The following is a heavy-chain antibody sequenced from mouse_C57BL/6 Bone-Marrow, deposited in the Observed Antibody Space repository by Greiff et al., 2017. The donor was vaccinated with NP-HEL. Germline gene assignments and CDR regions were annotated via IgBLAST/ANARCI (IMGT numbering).Heavy chain of an antibody. D-gene: IGHD4-1*02. CDR2: IYPGSGST. CDR1: GYTFTSYW. V-gene: IGHV1-55*01. CDR3: ASNWDWYFDV. Sequence: QVQLQQSGAELVKPGASVKMSCKASGYTFTSYWITWVKQRPGQGLEWIGDIYPGSGSTNYNEKFKSKATLTVDTSSSTAYMQLSSLTSEDSAVYYCASNWDWYFDVWGTGTTVTVSS. J-gene: IGHJ1*03.